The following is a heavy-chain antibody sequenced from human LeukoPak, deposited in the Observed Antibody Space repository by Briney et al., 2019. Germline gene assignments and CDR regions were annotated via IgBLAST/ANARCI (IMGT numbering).Heavy chain of an antibody. D-gene: IGHD6-6*01. V-gene: IGHV3-30*04. J-gene: IGHJ4*02. CDR1: GLTFSSYA. CDR2: ISYDGSNK. Sequence: GGSLRLSCAASGLTFSSYAMHWVRQAPGKGLEWVAVISYDGSNKYYAASVKGRFTISRDNSKNTLYLQMNSLRAEDTAVYYGARSLPRIAARTPAYWGQGTLVTVSS. CDR3: ARSLPRIAARTPAY.